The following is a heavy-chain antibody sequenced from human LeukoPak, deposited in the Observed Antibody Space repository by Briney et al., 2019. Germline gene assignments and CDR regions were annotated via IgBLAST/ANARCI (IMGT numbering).Heavy chain of an antibody. D-gene: IGHD2-15*01. CDR3: ARHEATPTPFDY. CDR2: IYYSGST. V-gene: IGHV4-59*08. J-gene: IGHJ4*02. CDR1: GGSFSGYY. Sequence: SETLSLTCAVYGGSFSGYYWSWIRQPPGKGLEWIGYIYYSGSTNYNPSLKSRVTISVDTSKNQFSLKLSSVTAADTAVYYCARHEATPTPFDYWGQGTLVTVSS.